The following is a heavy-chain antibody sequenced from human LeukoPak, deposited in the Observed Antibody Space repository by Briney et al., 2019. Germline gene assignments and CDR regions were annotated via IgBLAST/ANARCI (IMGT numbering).Heavy chain of an antibody. CDR2: IYYSGST. D-gene: IGHD3-10*01. CDR3: ARARGGEAIDY. Sequence: SETLSLTCTVSGGSISGYYWNWVRQPPGKGLEWIGYIYYSGSTNYNPSLRSRVTISVDTSKNQFSLKLSSMTAADTAVYYCARARGGEAIDYWGHGTLVTVSS. V-gene: IGHV4-59*08. CDR1: GGSISGYY. J-gene: IGHJ4*01.